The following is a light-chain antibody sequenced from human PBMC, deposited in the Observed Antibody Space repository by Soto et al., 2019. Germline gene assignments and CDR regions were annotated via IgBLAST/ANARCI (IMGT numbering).Light chain of an antibody. CDR3: CSYADNYTLA. Sequence: QSALTQPRSVSESPGQSVTISCTGTSSDVGGYNYVSWYQHHPGKAPKLMIYDVNKRPSGVPDRFSGSKSGNTASLTISGLLAADEGDYYCCSYADNYTLAFGGGTKLTVL. CDR1: SSDVGGYNY. CDR2: DVN. J-gene: IGLJ2*01. V-gene: IGLV2-11*01.